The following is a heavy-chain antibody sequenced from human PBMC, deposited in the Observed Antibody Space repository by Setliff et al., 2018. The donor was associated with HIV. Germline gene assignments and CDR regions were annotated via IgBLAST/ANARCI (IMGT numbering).Heavy chain of an antibody. Sequence: ASVKVSCKASGYTFTDNFIHWVRQAPGQGLEWMGWISPNNGDTTIPQTFQGRVTMTRDTSINTAYMEFSSLRSDDTAVYYCARQLSNSLESWGQGTLVTVS. V-gene: IGHV1-2*02. J-gene: IGHJ4*02. CDR2: ISPNNGDT. CDR3: ARQLSNSLES. D-gene: IGHD1-1*01. CDR1: GYTFTDNF.